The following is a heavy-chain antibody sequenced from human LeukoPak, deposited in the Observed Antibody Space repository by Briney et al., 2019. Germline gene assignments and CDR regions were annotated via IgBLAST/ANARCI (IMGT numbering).Heavy chain of an antibody. V-gene: IGHV3-23*01. CDR2: ISGSDDST. J-gene: IGHJ1*01. CDR1: GFSFSTYA. D-gene: IGHD2-2*02. CDR3: AKFACTSTSCYNKF. Sequence: GGSLRLSCAASGFSFSTYAMNWVRQAPGKGLEWVSAISGSDDSTYYAESVKGRFTISRDNSKNTLLLQMNSLRVEDTAVYYCAKFACTSTSCYNKFWGQGTLVTVSS.